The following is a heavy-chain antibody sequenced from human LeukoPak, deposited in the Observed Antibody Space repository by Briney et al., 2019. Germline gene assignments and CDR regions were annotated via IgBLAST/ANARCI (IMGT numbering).Heavy chain of an antibody. D-gene: IGHD6-19*01. CDR1: AYTFTGYY. CDR2: INPNSGGT. Sequence: GASVKVSCKASAYTFTGYYMHWVRQAPGQGLEWMGWINPNSGGTNYAQNFQGRVTMTRDTSISTAYMELSRLISDDTAIYFCARARERVGMAVAATGFDYWGQGTLVTVSS. J-gene: IGHJ4*02. V-gene: IGHV1-2*02. CDR3: ARARERVGMAVAATGFDY.